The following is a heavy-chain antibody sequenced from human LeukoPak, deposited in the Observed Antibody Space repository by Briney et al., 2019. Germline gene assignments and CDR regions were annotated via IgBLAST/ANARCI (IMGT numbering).Heavy chain of an antibody. CDR2: ISYDGSNK. Sequence: GGFLRLSCAASGFTFSSYAMHWVRQAPGKGLEWVAVISYDGSNKYYADSVKGRFTISRDNSKNTPYLQMNSLRAEDTAVYYCARGIDYWGQGTLVTVSS. J-gene: IGHJ4*02. CDR3: ARGIDY. CDR1: GFTFSSYA. V-gene: IGHV3-30-3*01.